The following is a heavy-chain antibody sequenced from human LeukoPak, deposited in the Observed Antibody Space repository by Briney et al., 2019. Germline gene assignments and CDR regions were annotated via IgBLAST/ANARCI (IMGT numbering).Heavy chain of an antibody. D-gene: IGHD3-10*01. CDR2: VSNDNDDI. J-gene: IGHJ4*01. CDR3: ARGCGSGSSDY. Sequence: GASVKVSCKPSGYIFTIYGISWVRQAPGQGLGWMGWVSNDNDDIKYAQNIQGRVSMRTDPSTSTAYMELRSLRVDDRAVYYCARGCGSGSSDYWGQGTLVTVSS. CDR1: GYIFTIYG. V-gene: IGHV1-18*01.